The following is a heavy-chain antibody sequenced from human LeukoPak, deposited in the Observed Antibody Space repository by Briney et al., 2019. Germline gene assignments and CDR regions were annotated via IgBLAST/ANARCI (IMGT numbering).Heavy chain of an antibody. CDR2: TYYRSKWSN. Sequence: SQTLSLTCAISGDSVSSNSAAWNWIRLSPSRGLEWLGRTYYRSKWSNDYAVSVKGRITFNPDTSKNQFSLQVNSVTPEDTAIYYCATYGQVLLPFESWGQGTLVTVSS. CDR1: GDSVSSNSAA. V-gene: IGHV6-1*01. J-gene: IGHJ4*02. D-gene: IGHD2-8*02. CDR3: ATYGQVLLPFES.